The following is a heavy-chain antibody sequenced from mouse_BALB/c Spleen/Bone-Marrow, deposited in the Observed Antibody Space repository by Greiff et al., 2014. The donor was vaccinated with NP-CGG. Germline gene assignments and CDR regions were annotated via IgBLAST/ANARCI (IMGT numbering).Heavy chain of an antibody. J-gene: IGHJ2*01. Sequence: VQLQQSGAELVKPGASVKLSCKASGYTFTDYIIHWVKQRSGQGLEWIGWFYPGNGNIKYSERFNDKATLTADKSSSTAYMELSRLTSEDSAVYFCARHFYGTSYFDYWGQGTTLTVSS. CDR2: FYPGNGNI. CDR3: ARHFYGTSYFDY. CDR1: GYTFTDYI. D-gene: IGHD1-1*01. V-gene: IGHV1-62-2*01.